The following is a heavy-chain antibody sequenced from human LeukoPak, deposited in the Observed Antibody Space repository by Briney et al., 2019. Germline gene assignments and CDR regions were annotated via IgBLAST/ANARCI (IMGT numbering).Heavy chain of an antibody. D-gene: IGHD3-22*01. CDR1: GFTFSSYG. J-gene: IGHJ4*02. CDR2: IWYDGSNK. Sequence: PGGSLRLSCAASGFTFSSYGMHWVRQAPGKGLEWVAVIWYDGSNKYYADSVKGRFTISRDNSKNTLYLQMNSLRAEDTAVYYCARGYYDSSGFGYWGQGTLVTVSS. CDR3: ARGYYDSSGFGY. V-gene: IGHV3-33*01.